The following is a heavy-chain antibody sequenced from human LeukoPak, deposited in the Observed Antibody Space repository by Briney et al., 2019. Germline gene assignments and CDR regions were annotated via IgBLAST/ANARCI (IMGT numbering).Heavy chain of an antibody. CDR3: ARGGFGSLDY. V-gene: IGHV3-11*06. Sequence: PAGSLRLSCAASGFTFSSYYMSWIRQAPGKGLEWVSYISHTSSDTNYADSVKGRFTISRDNAKTSLYLQMNSLRAEDTAVYYCARGGFGSLDYWGQGTLVTVSP. CDR2: ISHTSSDT. CDR1: GFTFSSYY. D-gene: IGHD2-15*01. J-gene: IGHJ4*02.